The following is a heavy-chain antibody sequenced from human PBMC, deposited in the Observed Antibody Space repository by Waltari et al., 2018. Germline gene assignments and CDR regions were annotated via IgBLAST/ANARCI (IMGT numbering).Heavy chain of an antibody. Sequence: EVQLVESGGGWVQPGGSLRLSCTGSGSTCSDSAIHWVRQASGKGLQWVARMKGRINTYAIGSAASVTCSFTISSDDSKNPPFLHMHHLQADDTAVSWCTRLGETTELLNAYDIWGRGTMVTVSS. CDR2: MKGRINTYAI. CDR1: GSTCSDSA. CDR3: TRLGETTELLNAYDI. V-gene: IGHV3-73*02. J-gene: IGHJ3*02. D-gene: IGHD1-1*01.